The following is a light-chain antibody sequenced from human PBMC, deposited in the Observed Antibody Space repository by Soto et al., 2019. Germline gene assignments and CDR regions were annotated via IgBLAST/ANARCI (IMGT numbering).Light chain of an antibody. CDR3: SSYAGAVV. V-gene: IGLV2-23*01. J-gene: IGLJ2*01. CDR1: GSNVENYNL. Sequence: QSALTQPASVSGSPGQSITISCTRTGSNVENYNLVSWYQHPPGKAPKLIIYEGSERPSGVSNRFSGAQSGHTASLTISGLQAEDEADYDCSSYAGAVVFGGGTKLTVL. CDR2: EGS.